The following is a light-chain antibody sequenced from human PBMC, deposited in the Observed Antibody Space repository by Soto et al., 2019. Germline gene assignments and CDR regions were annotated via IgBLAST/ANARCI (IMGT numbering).Light chain of an antibody. J-gene: IGKJ3*01. Sequence: EIVLTQSPGTLSLSPGERATLSCRASETIKSTYLAWYQQKPGQAPRLLIYGASRRATGIPDRFNGSYSRPDFSPTITRLEHEDFAVYYCQKYASSPLTFGPGTKVNIK. CDR1: ETIKSTY. V-gene: IGKV3-20*01. CDR3: QKYASSPLT. CDR2: GAS.